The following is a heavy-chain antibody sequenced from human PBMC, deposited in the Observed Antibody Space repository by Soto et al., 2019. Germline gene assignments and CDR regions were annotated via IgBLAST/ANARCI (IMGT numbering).Heavy chain of an antibody. V-gene: IGHV3-53*01. CDR1: GFTVSSNY. Sequence: GLLRLSCAASGFTVSSNYMSWVRQATGKGLEWVSVIYSGGSTYYADSVKGRFTISRDKSKNTLYLQMNSLRAEDTPVYYCARESAGGPRTFDYWGQGTLVTVSS. CDR3: ARESAGGPRTFDY. D-gene: IGHD1-1*01. J-gene: IGHJ4*02. CDR2: IYSGGST.